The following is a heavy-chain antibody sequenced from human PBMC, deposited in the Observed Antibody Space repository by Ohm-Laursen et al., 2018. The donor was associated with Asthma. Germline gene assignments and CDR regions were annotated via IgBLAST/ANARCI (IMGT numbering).Heavy chain of an antibody. CDR2: IYYSGST. Sequence: SDTLSLTCTVSGGSISSGGYYWSWIRQHPGKGLEWIGNIYYSGSTNYNPSLKSRVTISVDTSKNQFSLKLSSVTAADTAVYYCARAPSIAVAEYYYYYGMDVWGQGTTVTVSS. CDR3: ARAPSIAVAEYYYYYGMDV. CDR1: GGSISSGGYY. D-gene: IGHD6-19*01. V-gene: IGHV4-61*08. J-gene: IGHJ6*02.